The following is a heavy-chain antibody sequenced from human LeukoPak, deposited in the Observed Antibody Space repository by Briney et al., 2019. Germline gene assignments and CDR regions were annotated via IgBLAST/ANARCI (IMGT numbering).Heavy chain of an antibody. D-gene: IGHD5-12*01. V-gene: IGHV3-30-3*01. CDR1: GFTFSTYA. CDR3: ARGGYVEYYGVDV. CDR2: ISNDGSNK. Sequence: GGSLRLSCAGSGFTFSTYAVPWVRQAPGKGLEWVAVISNDGSNKYYADSVKGRFTISRDNSKNTMYLQINSLRAEDTAVYYCARGGYVEYYGVDVWGQGTTVTVSS. J-gene: IGHJ6*02.